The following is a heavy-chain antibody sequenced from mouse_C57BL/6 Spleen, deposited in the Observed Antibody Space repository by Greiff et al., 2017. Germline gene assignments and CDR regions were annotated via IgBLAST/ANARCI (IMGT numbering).Heavy chain of an antibody. CDR1: GYTFTSYT. V-gene: IGHV1-4*01. CDR3: ARADWDERFAY. J-gene: IGHJ3*01. D-gene: IGHD4-1*01. Sequence: QVHVKQSGAELARPGASVKMSCKASGYTFTSYTMHWVKQRPGQGLEWIGYINPSSGYTKYNQKFKDKATLTADKSSSTAYMQLSSLTSEDSAVYYCARADWDERFAYWGQGTLVTVSA. CDR2: INPSSGYT.